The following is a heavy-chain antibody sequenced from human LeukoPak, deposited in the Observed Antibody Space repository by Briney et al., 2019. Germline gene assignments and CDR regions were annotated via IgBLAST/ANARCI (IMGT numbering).Heavy chain of an antibody. D-gene: IGHD3-16*01. CDR2: ISYDGSNK. J-gene: IGHJ4*02. V-gene: IGHV3-30-3*01. CDR1: GFTFSSYA. CDR3: VRGPSTLFDY. Sequence: GRSLRLSCAASGFTFSSYAMHWVRQAPGKGLEWVAVISYDGSNKYYADSVKGRFTISRDNAKNSLYLQMNSLRADDTAVYYCVRGPSTLFDYWGQGTLVTVSS.